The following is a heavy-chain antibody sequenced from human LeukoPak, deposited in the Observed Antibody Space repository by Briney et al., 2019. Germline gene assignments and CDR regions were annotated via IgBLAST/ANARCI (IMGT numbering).Heavy chain of an antibody. CDR3: ARAGRRLLFLES. Sequence: GGSLRLSCAASGFTFSSYAMHWVRQAPGKGLEWVAVISYDGSNKYYADSVKGRFTISRDNSKNTLYLQMNSLRAEDTAVYYCARAGRRLLFLESWGLGTLVTVSS. J-gene: IGHJ4*02. V-gene: IGHV3-30-3*01. CDR2: ISYDGSNK. D-gene: IGHD6-6*01. CDR1: GFTFSSYA.